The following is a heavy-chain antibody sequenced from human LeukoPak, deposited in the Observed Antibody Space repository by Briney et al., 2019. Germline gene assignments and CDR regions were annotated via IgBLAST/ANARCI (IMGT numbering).Heavy chain of an antibody. CDR2: INSDGSST. CDR1: GFTFSSYW. D-gene: IGHD2-2*01. Sequence: GGSLRLSCAASGFTFSSYWMHWVRQAPGKGLVWVSRINSDGSSTSYADSVKGRFTISRDNAKNTLYLQMNSLRAEDTAVYYCARGEGYCSSTSRYEPSTDFDYWGQGTLVTVSS. CDR3: ARGEGYCSSTSRYEPSTDFDY. J-gene: IGHJ4*02. V-gene: IGHV3-74*01.